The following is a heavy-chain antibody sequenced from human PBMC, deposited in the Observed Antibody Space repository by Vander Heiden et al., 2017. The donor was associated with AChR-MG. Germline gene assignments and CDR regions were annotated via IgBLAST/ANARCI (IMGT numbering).Heavy chain of an antibody. V-gene: IGHV1-69*06. CDR1: GGTFSSYA. CDR2: IIPIFGTA. CDR3: ARRPAKGVSLAFDI. D-gene: IGHD3-10*01. J-gene: IGHJ3*02. Sequence: QVQLVQSGAEVKKPGSSVKVSCKASGGTFSSYAISWVRQAPGQGLEWMGGIIPIFGTANYAQKFQGRVTITADKSTSTAYMELSSLRSEDTAVNYCARRPAKGVSLAFDIWGQGTMVTVSS.